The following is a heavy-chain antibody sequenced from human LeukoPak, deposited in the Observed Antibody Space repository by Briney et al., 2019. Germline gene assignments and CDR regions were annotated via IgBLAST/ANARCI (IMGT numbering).Heavy chain of an antibody. J-gene: IGHJ4*02. CDR3: ARRGGDPWLGYFDY. V-gene: IGHV4-39*07. CDR1: GGSISSSSYY. Sequence: SETLSLTCTVSGGSISSSSYYWGWIRQPPGKGLEWIGSIYYSGSTYYNPSLKSRVTISVDTSKNQFSLKLSSVTAADTAVYYCARRGGDPWLGYFDYWGQGTLVTVSS. CDR2: IYYSGST. D-gene: IGHD2-21*01.